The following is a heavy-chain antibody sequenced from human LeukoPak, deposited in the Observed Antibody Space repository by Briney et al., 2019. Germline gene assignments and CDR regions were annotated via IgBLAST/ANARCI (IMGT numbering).Heavy chain of an antibody. J-gene: IGHJ4*02. Sequence: SETLSLTCAVYGGSFSGYYWSWIRQPPGKGLEWIGEINHSGSTNYNPSLKSRVTISVDTSKHQFSMKLSSVTAADTAVYYCARGRGYDYVWGSYRHPYYFDYWGQGTLVTVSS. D-gene: IGHD3-16*02. V-gene: IGHV4-34*01. CDR2: INHSGST. CDR3: ARGRGYDYVWGSYRHPYYFDY. CDR1: GGSFSGYY.